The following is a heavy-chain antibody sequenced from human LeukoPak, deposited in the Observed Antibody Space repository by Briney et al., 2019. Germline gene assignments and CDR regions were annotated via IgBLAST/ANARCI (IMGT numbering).Heavy chain of an antibody. D-gene: IGHD5-18*01. J-gene: IGHJ4*02. CDR2: ISYDGSNK. Sequence: GGSLRLSCAASGFTFSSYGMHWVRQAPGKGLEWVAVISYDGSNKYYADSVKGRFTISRDNSKNTLYLQMNSLRAEDTAVYYCAKGGYGYDYWGQGTLVTVSS. CDR3: AKGGYGYDY. CDR1: GFTFSSYG. V-gene: IGHV3-30*18.